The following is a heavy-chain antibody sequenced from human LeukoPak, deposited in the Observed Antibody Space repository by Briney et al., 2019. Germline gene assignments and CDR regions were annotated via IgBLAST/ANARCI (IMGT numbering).Heavy chain of an antibody. V-gene: IGHV3-11*01. D-gene: IGHD7-27*01. CDR1: GFTFSDYY. CDR2: ISDSGSAK. Sequence: GGSLRLSCAASGFTFSDYYVSWIRQAPGKGLEWVSYISDSGSAKYYADSVKGRFTISRDNAKNSLYLQMNSLRAEDTAVYYCARDYGEMWGQGTLVTVSS. J-gene: IGHJ4*02. CDR3: ARDYGEM.